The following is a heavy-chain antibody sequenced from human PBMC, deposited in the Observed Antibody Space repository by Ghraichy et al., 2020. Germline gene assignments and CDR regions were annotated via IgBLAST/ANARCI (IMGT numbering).Heavy chain of an antibody. CDR1: GGSISSYY. V-gene: IGHV4-59*08. CDR2: IYYSGST. D-gene: IGHD2-21*02. CDR3: ARQDPNCGGDCYI. Sequence: SETLSLTCTVSGGSISSYYWSWIRQPPGKGLEWIGYIYYSGSTNYNPSLKSRVTISVDTSKNQFSLKLSSVTAADTAVYYCARQDPNCGGDCYIWGQGTLVTVSS. J-gene: IGHJ4*02.